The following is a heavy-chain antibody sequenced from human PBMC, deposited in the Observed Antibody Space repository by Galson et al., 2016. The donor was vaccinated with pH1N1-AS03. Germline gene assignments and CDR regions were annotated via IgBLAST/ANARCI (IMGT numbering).Heavy chain of an antibody. V-gene: IGHV3-7*03. J-gene: IGHJ6*02. D-gene: IGHD2-2*01. CDR1: ASTFSNSW. CDR3: AKEGPPALLFYYAMDV. CDR2: IKEDGSDK. Sequence: SLRLSCAASASTFSNSWMSWVRQAPGKGLECVAIIKEDGSDKYYLDSVKGRFTITRDNSKNTVYLQMNSLRVEDTAVYYCAKEGPPALLFYYAMDVWGHGTTVTVS.